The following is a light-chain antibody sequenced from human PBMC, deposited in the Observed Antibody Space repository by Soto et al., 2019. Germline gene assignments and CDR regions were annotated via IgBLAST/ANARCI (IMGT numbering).Light chain of an antibody. V-gene: IGKV1-8*01. CDR2: AAS. J-gene: IGKJ1*01. CDR3: HQYFSYHQT. Sequence: AIRMTQSPSSLSASTGDRVTITCRASQGISSYLAWYQQKPGKAPKLLIYAASTLQSGVPSRFSGSGSGTDFTLTLSCLQSEDFATYYCHQYFSYHQTFGQGTKGEIK. CDR1: QGISSY.